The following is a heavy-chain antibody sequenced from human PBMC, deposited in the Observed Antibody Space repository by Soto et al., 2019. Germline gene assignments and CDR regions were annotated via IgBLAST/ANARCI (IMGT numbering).Heavy chain of an antibody. Sequence: GGSLRLSCAASGFTVSSNYMSWVRQAPGKGLEWVSGSYSGGSTYYADSVKGRFTISRDNSKNTLSLQMNSLRDEDTAVYYCALIAVPDPDAFDTWGLGTMVTVSS. V-gene: IGHV3-53*01. CDR1: GFTVSSNY. CDR3: ALIAVPDPDAFDT. CDR2: SYSGGST. J-gene: IGHJ3*02. D-gene: IGHD6-19*01.